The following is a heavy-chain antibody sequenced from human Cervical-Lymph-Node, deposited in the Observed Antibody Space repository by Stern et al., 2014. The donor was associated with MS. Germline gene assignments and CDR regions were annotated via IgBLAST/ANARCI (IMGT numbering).Heavy chain of an antibody. CDR3: ARAYTYYSNSAGY. V-gene: IGHV1-69*01. D-gene: IGHD3-10*01. CDR2: IIPPFDTP. Sequence: EQLVESGAEVKKPGSSVKVSCKASGGTFSSYEITWVRQAPGQGLEWMGGIIPPFDTPTYAQKFQDRITISADESTNTAYLELSGLKSDDTAIYFCARAYTYYSNSAGYWGQGTLVSVSS. J-gene: IGHJ4*02. CDR1: GGTFSSYE.